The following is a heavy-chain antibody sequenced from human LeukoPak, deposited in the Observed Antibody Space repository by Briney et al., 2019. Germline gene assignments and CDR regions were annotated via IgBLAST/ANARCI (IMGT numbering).Heavy chain of an antibody. D-gene: IGHD3-10*01. CDR2: IYYSGST. CDR3: ERHAITMVRGVTWPGPFDY. V-gene: IGHV4-39*01. J-gene: IGHJ4*02. CDR1: GGSISSSSYY. Sequence: PSETLSLTCTVSGGSISSSSYYWGWIRQPPGKGLEWIGSIYYSGSTYYNPSLKSRVTISVDTSKNQFSLKLSSVTAADTAVYYCERHAITMVRGVTWPGPFDYWGQGTLVTVSS.